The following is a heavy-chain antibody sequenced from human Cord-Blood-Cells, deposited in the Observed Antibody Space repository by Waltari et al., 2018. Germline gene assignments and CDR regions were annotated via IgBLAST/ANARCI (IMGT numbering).Heavy chain of an antibody. CDR3: ARGYCSSTSCYTYYYYYGMDV. Sequence: QVQLVQSGAEVKKPGSSVKVSCKASGGTFSSYAISWVRRAPGQGLEGMGGIIPIFGTANYAQKFQGRVTITADESTSTAYMELSSLRSEDTAVYYCARGYCSSTSCYTYYYYYGMDVWGQGTTVTVSS. CDR2: IIPIFGTA. CDR1: GGTFSSYA. D-gene: IGHD2-2*02. V-gene: IGHV1-69*01. J-gene: IGHJ6*02.